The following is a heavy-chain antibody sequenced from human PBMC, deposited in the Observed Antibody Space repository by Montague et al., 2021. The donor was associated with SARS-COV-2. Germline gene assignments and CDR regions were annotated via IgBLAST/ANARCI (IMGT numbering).Heavy chain of an antibody. CDR1: GFTFSRYE. D-gene: IGHD3-3*01. V-gene: IGHV3-48*03. Sequence: SLRLSCAASGFTFSRYEMNWVRQAPGKGLEWVSYLSSSGSTIYYXXSLKVRFTISRDNAKNSLYLQMNSLRAEDTAVYYCARAEMYYDFWSGYPWTFYYFDYWGQGTLVTVSS. J-gene: IGHJ4*02. CDR3: ARAEMYYDFWSGYPWTFYYFDY. CDR2: LSSSGSTI.